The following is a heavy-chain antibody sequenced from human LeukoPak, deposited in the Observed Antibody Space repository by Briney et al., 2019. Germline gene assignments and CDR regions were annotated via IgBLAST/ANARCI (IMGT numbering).Heavy chain of an antibody. Sequence: GGSLRLSCAASGFSFSSYAMTWVRQAPGRGLEGVSAICVSGSSTYYADSAKGRFTISRDNSKNTLYLQINSLRAEDTAVYYCAKGTGIVVVVAATSWGQGTLVTVSS. CDR2: ICVSGSST. D-gene: IGHD2-15*01. V-gene: IGHV3-23*01. J-gene: IGHJ4*02. CDR3: AKGTGIVVVVAATS. CDR1: GFSFSSYA.